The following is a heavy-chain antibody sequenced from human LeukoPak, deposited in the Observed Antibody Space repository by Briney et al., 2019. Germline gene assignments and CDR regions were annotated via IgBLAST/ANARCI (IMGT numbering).Heavy chain of an antibody. D-gene: IGHD2-2*01. CDR3: ARNGGSSTTSFDY. J-gene: IGHJ4*02. Sequence: GGSLRLSCAASGFTFSYYGMHWVRQAPGKGLEWVAVMSHDGSNEYYADSVKGRFTISRDNSKNTLYLQMNSLRAEDTAVYYCARNGGSSTTSFDYWGQGTLVTVSS. CDR1: GFTFSYYG. CDR2: MSHDGSNE. V-gene: IGHV3-30*03.